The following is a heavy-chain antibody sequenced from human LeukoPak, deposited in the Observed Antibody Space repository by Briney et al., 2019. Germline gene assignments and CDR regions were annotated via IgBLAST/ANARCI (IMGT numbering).Heavy chain of an antibody. D-gene: IGHD4-17*01. Sequence: SETLSLTCTVSGGSNSSYHWSWFRQPPGRGLEWIGYIYYSGGTNYSPSLKSRVSISLDTSKNQFSLRLSSVTAADTAVYYYARGDTVTDYWGQGTLVTVSS. J-gene: IGHJ4*02. V-gene: IGHV4-59*01. CDR2: IYYSGGT. CDR1: GGSNSSYH. CDR3: ARGDTVTDY.